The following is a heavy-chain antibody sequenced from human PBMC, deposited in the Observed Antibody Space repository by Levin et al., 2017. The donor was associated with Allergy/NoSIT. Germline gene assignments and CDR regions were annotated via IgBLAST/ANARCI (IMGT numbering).Heavy chain of an antibody. Sequence: GGSLRLSCAASGFTFSSYGMHWVRQAPGKGLEWVAVIWYDGSNKYYADSVKGRFTISRDNSKNTLYLQMNSLRAEDTGVYYCARGYYYYYYMDVWGKGTTVTVSS. CDR2: IWYDGSNK. J-gene: IGHJ6*03. V-gene: IGHV3-33*01. CDR3: ARGYYYYYYMDV. CDR1: GFTFSSYG.